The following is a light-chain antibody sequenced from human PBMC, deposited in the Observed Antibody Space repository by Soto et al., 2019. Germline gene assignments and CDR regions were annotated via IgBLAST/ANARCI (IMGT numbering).Light chain of an antibody. J-gene: IGLJ1*01. CDR3: SASTISNTLPFV. CDR1: RRDVGGYNY. Sequence: QSALTQPASVSGSPGQSITISCTGTRRDVGGYNYVSWYQQYPGKSPKLLIYEVTHRPSGVSTRFSGSKSGNTASLTISAVQAEDEAAYYCSASTISNTLPFVFGTGTKVTVL. CDR2: EVT. V-gene: IGLV2-14*01.